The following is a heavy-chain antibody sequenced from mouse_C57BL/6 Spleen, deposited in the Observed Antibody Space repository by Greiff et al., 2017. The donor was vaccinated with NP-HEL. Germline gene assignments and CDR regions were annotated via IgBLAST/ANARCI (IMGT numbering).Heavy chain of an antibody. V-gene: IGHV1-82*01. CDR2: IYPGDGDT. J-gene: IGHJ4*01. Sequence: VQLQQSGPELVKPGASVKISCKASGYAFSSSWMNWVKQRPGKGLEWIGRIYPGDGDTNYNGKFKGKATLTADKSSSTAYMQLSSLTSEDSAVYFCARHPITTVVGDYWGQGTSVTVSS. CDR3: ARHPITTVVGDY. CDR1: GYAFSSSW. D-gene: IGHD1-1*01.